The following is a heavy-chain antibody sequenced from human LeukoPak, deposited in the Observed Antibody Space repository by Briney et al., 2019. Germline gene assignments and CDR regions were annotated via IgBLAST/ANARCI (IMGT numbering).Heavy chain of an antibody. V-gene: IGHV4-39*07. CDR1: GGSISSSSYY. D-gene: IGHD7-27*01. Sequence: SETLSLTCTVSGGSISSSSYYWGWIRQPPGKGLEWIGSIYYSGSTYYNPSLKSRVTISVDTSKNQFSLKLSSVTAADTAVYYCARRTGAAVIDYWGQGTLVTVSS. CDR3: ARRTGAAVIDY. J-gene: IGHJ4*02. CDR2: IYYSGST.